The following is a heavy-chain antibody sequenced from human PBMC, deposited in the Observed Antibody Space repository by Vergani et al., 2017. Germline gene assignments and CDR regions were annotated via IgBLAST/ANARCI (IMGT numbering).Heavy chain of an antibody. V-gene: IGHV4-39*07. CDR1: GGSIRSSSYY. D-gene: IGHD2-2*01. J-gene: IGHJ5*02. CDR3: ARSCSRGRDWFDP. CDR2: IDYSGST. Sequence: QLQLQESGPGLVKPSETLSLTCTVSGGSIRSSSYYWGWIRQPPGKGLEWIGSIDYSGSTYYNPSLKSRVTISVETSKNQFSLKLSSVTAADTAVYYCARSCSRGRDWFDPWGQGTLVTVSS.